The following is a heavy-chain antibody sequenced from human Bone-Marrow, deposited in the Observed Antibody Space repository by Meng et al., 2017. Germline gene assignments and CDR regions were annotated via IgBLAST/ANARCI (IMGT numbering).Heavy chain of an antibody. D-gene: IGHD6-13*01. J-gene: IGHJ5*02. CDR2: MNPNSGNT. Sequence: QVRLLQSGSEVKKPGASLKVSCKASGYTFTSYDINWVRQAPGQGLEWMGWMNPNSGNTGYAQKFQGRVTMTRNTSISTAYMELSSLRSEDTAVYYCARAPYSSKDWFDPWGQGTLVTVSS. CDR1: GYTFTSYD. V-gene: IGHV1-8*01. CDR3: ARAPYSSKDWFDP.